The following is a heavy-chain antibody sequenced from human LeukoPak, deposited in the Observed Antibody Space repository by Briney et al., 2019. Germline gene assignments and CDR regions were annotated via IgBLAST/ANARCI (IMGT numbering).Heavy chain of an antibody. CDR2: IRSKAYGGTT. D-gene: IGHD1-14*01. CDR3: TRDRGYNPPYHTDV. Sequence: TGGSLRLSCTPSGFTFGDYGLSWVRQAPGKGLEWVGFIRSKAYGGTTEYATSVKGRFTISRDDSKSTAYLQMNSLKIEDTAVYYWTRDRGYNPPYHTDVWGKGTTVTVSS. V-gene: IGHV3-49*04. J-gene: IGHJ6*03. CDR1: GFTFGDYG.